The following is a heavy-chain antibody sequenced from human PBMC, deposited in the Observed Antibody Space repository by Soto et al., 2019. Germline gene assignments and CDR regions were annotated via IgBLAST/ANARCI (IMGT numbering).Heavy chain of an antibody. D-gene: IGHD2-15*01. Sequence: GGSLRLSCAASGFTFSSYWMSWVRQAPGKGLEWVANIKQDGSEKYYVDSVKGRFTISRDNAKNSLYLQMNSLRAEDTAVYYCARDFFLRSGGSWGPDGPVWYYYYMDVWGKGTTVTVSS. CDR3: ARDFFLRSGGSWGPDGPVWYYYYMDV. CDR2: IKQDGSEK. J-gene: IGHJ6*03. V-gene: IGHV3-7*01. CDR1: GFTFSSYW.